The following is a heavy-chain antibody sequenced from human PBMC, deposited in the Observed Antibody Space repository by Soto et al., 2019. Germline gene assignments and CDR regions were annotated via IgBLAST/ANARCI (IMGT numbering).Heavy chain of an antibody. Sequence: GGSLRLSCVGSGFTFGSYAMSWVHQAPGKGLEWVSIISGSGGSTNYADSVKGRFTISRDNSKKMLYLQMNSLRAEDTAIYYCANSYSERYFDYWGQGTLVTVSS. CDR3: ANSYSERYFDY. J-gene: IGHJ4*02. CDR2: ISGSGGST. V-gene: IGHV3-23*01. D-gene: IGHD1-26*01. CDR1: GFTFGSYA.